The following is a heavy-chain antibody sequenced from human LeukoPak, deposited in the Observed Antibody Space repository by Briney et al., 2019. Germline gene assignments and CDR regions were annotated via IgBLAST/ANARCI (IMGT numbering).Heavy chain of an antibody. CDR1: GGSISSYY. Sequence: PSETLSLTCTVSGGSISSYYWSRIRQPPGKGLEWIGYIYYSGSTSYNPSLKSRVTISVDTSKNQFSLKLSSVTAADTAVYYCASGGSSSWYYFDYWGQGTLVTVSS. J-gene: IGHJ4*02. CDR3: ASGGSSSWYYFDY. D-gene: IGHD6-13*01. V-gene: IGHV4-59*08. CDR2: IYYSGST.